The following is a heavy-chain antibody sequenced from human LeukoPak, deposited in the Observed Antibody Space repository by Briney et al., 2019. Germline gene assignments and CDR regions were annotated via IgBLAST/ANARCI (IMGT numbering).Heavy chain of an antibody. J-gene: IGHJ4*02. CDR1: GYTFTGYY. D-gene: IGHD2-21*01. CDR3: ALDSKPAFDY. V-gene: IGHV1-2*02. Sequence: ASVKVSFMASGYTFTGYYMHWVRQAPGQGLEWMGYINPNSGGTNYAQKFQGRVTMTRDTSISTAYMELTRLTSDDTAVYYCALDSKPAFDYWGQGTLVTVSS. CDR2: INPNSGGT.